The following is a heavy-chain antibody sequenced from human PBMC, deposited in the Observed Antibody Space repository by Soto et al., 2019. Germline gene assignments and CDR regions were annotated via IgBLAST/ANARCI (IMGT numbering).Heavy chain of an antibody. V-gene: IGHV4-34*01. CDR3: ARGRIAVTPVGRNWFDP. Sequence: QVQLQQWGAGLLKPSETLSLTCAVYGGSFSGYYWSWIRQPPGKGLEWIGEINHSGSTNYNPSLKSRLPISVDTSKNQFSLKLTSVTAADTAVYYCARGRIAVTPVGRNWFDPWGQGTLVTVSS. J-gene: IGHJ5*02. D-gene: IGHD6-19*01. CDR2: INHSGST. CDR1: GGSFSGYY.